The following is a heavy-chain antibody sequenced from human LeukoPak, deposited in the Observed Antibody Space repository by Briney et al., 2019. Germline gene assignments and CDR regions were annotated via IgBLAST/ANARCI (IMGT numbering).Heavy chain of an antibody. V-gene: IGHV4-59*01. D-gene: IGHD1-26*01. Sequence: PSETLSLTCRVSSGSIRNYYWSWIRQPPGKGLEWLGYIHDTGSTNYNPSLKSRVTMSVDTPKNQFSLNLRSVTTADTAVYYCARGTVGAIGTHFDYWGQGTLVTVSS. CDR2: IHDTGST. CDR1: SGSIRNYY. CDR3: ARGTVGAIGTHFDY. J-gene: IGHJ4*02.